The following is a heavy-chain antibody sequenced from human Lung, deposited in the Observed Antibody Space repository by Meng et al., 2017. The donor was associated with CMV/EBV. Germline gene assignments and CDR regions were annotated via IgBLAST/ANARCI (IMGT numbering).Heavy chain of an antibody. V-gene: IGHV3-30*02. Sequence: GESLKISCAASGFSFSSYGMHWVRQAPGKGLEWVAFIRYDGSNKYYADSVNARFTISRDNSKSTVSLQMNSLRPEDTAVYYCAKDLSTSTNCPRHWGQGTXVTVSS. CDR2: IRYDGSNK. D-gene: IGHD2-2*01. J-gene: IGHJ4*02. CDR3: AKDLSTSTNCPRH. CDR1: GFSFSSYG.